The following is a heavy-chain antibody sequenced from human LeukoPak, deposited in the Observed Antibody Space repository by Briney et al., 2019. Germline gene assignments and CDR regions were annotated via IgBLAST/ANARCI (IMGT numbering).Heavy chain of an antibody. Sequence: ASVKVSCKASGYTFASFGINWVRQAPGQGLEWMGWINAGNGNTKYSQEFQGRVTITRDTSASTAYMELSSLRSEDMAVYYCARNFISRGYSYGYDAFDIWGQGTMVTVSS. CDR2: INAGNGNT. CDR3: ARNFISRGYSYGYDAFDI. J-gene: IGHJ3*02. V-gene: IGHV1-3*03. CDR1: GYTFASFG. D-gene: IGHD5-18*01.